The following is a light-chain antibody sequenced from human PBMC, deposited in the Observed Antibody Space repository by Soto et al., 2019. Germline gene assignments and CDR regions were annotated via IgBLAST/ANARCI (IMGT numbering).Light chain of an antibody. Sequence: EIVLTQSPGTLSLSPGERATLSCRASQSVSSSFLAWYQQNPGQAPRLLIYGASSRATGIPDKFSGSGSGTDFTLTISRLEPEDFAVYYCPQYGSAPLTFGQVTKLGIK. CDR1: QSVSSSF. J-gene: IGKJ2*01. CDR3: PQYGSAPLT. CDR2: GAS. V-gene: IGKV3-20*01.